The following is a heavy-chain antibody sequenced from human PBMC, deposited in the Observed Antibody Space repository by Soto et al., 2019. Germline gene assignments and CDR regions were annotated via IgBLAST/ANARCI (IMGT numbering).Heavy chain of an antibody. CDR2: INSVASYV. CDR3: TRDRSSFMRGRIRGPYGGLDV. CDR1: RFAFSSYS. Sequence: QLVESGGGLVKPGGSLRVSCAASRFAFSSYSMHWVRQAPMKGLDWVASINSVASYVYYADSVEGRFTISRDNAKNSVYLQMNSLRAEDTAVYYCTRDRSSFMRGRIRGPYGGLDVWGQGTTVLVS. V-gene: IGHV3-21*01. D-gene: IGHD3-10*01. J-gene: IGHJ6*02.